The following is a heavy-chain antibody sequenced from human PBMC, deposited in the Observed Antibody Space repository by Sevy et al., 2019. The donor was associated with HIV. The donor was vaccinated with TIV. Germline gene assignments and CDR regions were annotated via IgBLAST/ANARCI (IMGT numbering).Heavy chain of an antibody. CDR1: GFNFNNYW. Sequence: GGSLRLSCAASGFNFNNYWMTWVRQAPGKGLEWLANIKRDGSEKYYLASVKGRFTISRDNAKKALYLQMNNLRADDTALYYCARDCNSATCLWGLDVWGQGTTVTVSS. CDR3: ARDCNSATCLWGLDV. D-gene: IGHD1-26*01. J-gene: IGHJ6*02. CDR2: IKRDGSEK. V-gene: IGHV3-7*03.